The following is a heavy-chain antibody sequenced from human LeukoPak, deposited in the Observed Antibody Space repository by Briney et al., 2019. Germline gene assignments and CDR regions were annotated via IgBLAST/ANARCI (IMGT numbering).Heavy chain of an antibody. J-gene: IGHJ4*02. Sequence: PGGSLRLSCAASGFTFSSYAMSWVRQAPGEGLEWVSAISGSGGSTYYADSVKGRFTISRDNSKNTLYLQMNSLRAEDTAVYYCAKGYCSSTSCYRAAAATSDYWGQGTLVTVSS. CDR3: AKGYCSSTSCYRAAAATSDY. V-gene: IGHV3-23*01. CDR2: ISGSGGST. D-gene: IGHD2-2*01. CDR1: GFTFSSYA.